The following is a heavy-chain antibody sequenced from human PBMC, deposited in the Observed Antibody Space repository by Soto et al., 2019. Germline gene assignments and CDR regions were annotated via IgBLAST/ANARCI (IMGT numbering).Heavy chain of an antibody. V-gene: IGHV3-33*01. CDR2: IWYDGSNK. CDR3: ARDTVEMATIFWYFDL. CDR1: GFTFSSYG. J-gene: IGHJ2*01. Sequence: QVQLVESGGGVVQPGRSLRLSCAASGFTFSSYGMHWVRQAPGKGLEWVAVIWYDGSNKYYADSVKGRFTISRDNSKNTLYLQRNSLRAEDTAVYYCARDTVEMATIFWYFDLWGRGTLVTVSS. D-gene: IGHD5-12*01.